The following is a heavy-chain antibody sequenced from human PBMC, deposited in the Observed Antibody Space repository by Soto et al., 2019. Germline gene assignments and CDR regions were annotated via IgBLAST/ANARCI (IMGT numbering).Heavy chain of an antibody. Sequence: QAQLVESGGGLVKPGGSLPLSGAVSGFKVTDYYMSWIRQAPGKGLDWVAMISRSGNTIHYADSVNGRFTISKDNAKTSLYLQMTSLSPEDTAVYYCARGEDVFRYYDMDVWCKGTTVIGSS. CDR2: ISRSGNTI. CDR3: ARGEDVFRYYDMDV. J-gene: IGHJ6*04. D-gene: IGHD3-10*02. V-gene: IGHV3-11*01. CDR1: GFKVTDYY.